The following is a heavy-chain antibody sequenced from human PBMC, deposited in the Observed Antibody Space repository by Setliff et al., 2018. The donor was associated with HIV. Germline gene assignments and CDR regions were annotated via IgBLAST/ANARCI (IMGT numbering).Heavy chain of an antibody. Sequence: SETLSLTCTVSGGSFTSRSYYWGWIRQPPGKGLEWIGSIFYSGITYYNPSLKSRVTISVDTSKNQFSLKLSSVTAADTAVYYCARGGYYYDSSGYGRLDYWGQGTLVTVSS. CDR1: GGSFTSRSYY. J-gene: IGHJ4*02. CDR2: IFYSGIT. CDR3: ARGGYYYDSSGYGRLDY. V-gene: IGHV4-39*01. D-gene: IGHD3-22*01.